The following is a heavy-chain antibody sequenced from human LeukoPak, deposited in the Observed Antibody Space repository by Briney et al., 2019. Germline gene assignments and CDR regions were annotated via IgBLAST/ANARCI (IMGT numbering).Heavy chain of an antibody. V-gene: IGHV4-31*03. CDR3: AEYSSSSAFDY. CDR1: GGSISSGGYY. Sequence: PSETLSLTYTVSGGSISSGGYYWSWIRQHPGKGLEWIGYIYYSGSTYYNPSLKSRVTISVDTSKNQFSLKLSSVTAADTAVYYCAEYSSSSAFDYWGQGTLVTVSS. CDR2: IYYSGST. D-gene: IGHD6-6*01. J-gene: IGHJ4*02.